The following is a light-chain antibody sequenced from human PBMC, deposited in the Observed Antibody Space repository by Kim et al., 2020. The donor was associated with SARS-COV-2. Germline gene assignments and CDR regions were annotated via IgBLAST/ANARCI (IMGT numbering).Light chain of an antibody. CDR3: QKYNSCPWT. CDR1: QGISNY. J-gene: IGKJ1*01. Sequence: EIQMTQSPSTLSASVGDRVTITCRASQGISNYLAWYQQKPGKVPKLLIYAASALQSGVPSRFSGSGSETEFTLTIGSLQPEDVATYYCQKYNSCPWTFGQGTKVDIK. V-gene: IGKV1-27*01. CDR2: AAS.